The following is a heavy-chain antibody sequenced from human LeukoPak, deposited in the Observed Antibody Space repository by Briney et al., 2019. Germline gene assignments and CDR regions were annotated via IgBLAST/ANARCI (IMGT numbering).Heavy chain of an antibody. J-gene: IGHJ4*02. CDR3: ASVKWIAVAAFDY. CDR2: ISSSGSTI. V-gene: IGHV3-48*03. CDR1: GFIFTNYE. Sequence: QSGGSLRLSCAASGFIFTNYEMNWVRQAPGEGLEWVSYISSSGSTIYYADSVKGRFTISRDNAKNSLYLQMNSLRAEDTAVYYCASVKWIAVAAFDYWGQGTLVTVSS. D-gene: IGHD6-19*01.